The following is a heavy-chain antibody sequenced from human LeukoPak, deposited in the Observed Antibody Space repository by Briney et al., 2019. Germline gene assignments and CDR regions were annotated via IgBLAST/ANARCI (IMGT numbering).Heavy chain of an antibody. CDR1: GFTFSSYG. Sequence: GGSLRLSCEASGFTFSSYGMHWVRQAPGKGLEWVAVIWHDGSKKYYADSVKGRFTISRDNSKNTLYLQMNSLRAEDTAVYYCARGSGGYYNWFDPWGQGTLVTVSS. CDR3: ARGSGGYYNWFDP. V-gene: IGHV3-33*01. D-gene: IGHD3-10*01. J-gene: IGHJ5*02. CDR2: IWHDGSKK.